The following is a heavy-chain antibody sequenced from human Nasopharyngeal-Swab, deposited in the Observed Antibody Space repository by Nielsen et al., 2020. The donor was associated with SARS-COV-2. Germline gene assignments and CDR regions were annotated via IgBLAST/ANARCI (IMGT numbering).Heavy chain of an antibody. Sequence: SETLSLTCVVFGGTLNGFHWKWTRQTPGKGLEWIGEINDRGSGNYNPSLRSRVTISAGTSNIQFSLKLNSVTAADTAVYYCARGLYSSSRYAAFCDYWGQGTLVTVSS. CDR2: INDRGSG. CDR3: ARGLYSSSRYAAFCDY. V-gene: IGHV4-34*01. D-gene: IGHD6-13*01. J-gene: IGHJ4*02. CDR1: GGTLNGFH.